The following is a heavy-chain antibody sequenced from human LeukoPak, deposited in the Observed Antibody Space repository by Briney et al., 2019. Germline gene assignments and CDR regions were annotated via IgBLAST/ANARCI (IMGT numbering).Heavy chain of an antibody. V-gene: IGHV3-21*01. J-gene: IGHJ5*02. CDR1: GFNFSSYT. CDR3: AKDTFYGTGLAWFDT. CDR2: ITGDGASI. Sequence: GGSLRLSCAASGFNFSSYTLNWVRQAPGKGLEWVSSITGDGASIYYAGPVRGRFTISRDDAKELVFLQLNSLRAEDTAVYYCAKDTFYGTGLAWFDTWGQGTLVTVSS. D-gene: IGHD2/OR15-2a*01.